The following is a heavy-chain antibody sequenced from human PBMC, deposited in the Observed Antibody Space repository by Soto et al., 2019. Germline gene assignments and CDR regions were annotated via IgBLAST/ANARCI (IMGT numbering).Heavy chain of an antibody. CDR1: GFTFSNAW. Sequence: PGGSLRLSCAASGFTFSNAWMNWVRQAPGKGLEWVGRIKSKTDGGTTDYAAPVKGRFTISRDDSKNTLYLQMNSLRAEDTAVYYCARDTIFGVIISSFDYWGQGTLVTVSS. CDR3: ARDTIFGVIISSFDY. J-gene: IGHJ4*02. CDR2: IKSKTDGGTT. D-gene: IGHD3-3*01. V-gene: IGHV3-15*07.